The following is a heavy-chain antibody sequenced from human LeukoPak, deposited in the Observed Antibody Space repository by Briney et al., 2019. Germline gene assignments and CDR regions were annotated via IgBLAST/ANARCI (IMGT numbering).Heavy chain of an antibody. D-gene: IGHD3-10*01. V-gene: IGHV3-21*01. Sequence: PGGSLRLSCAASGFTFSSYSMNWVRQAPGKGLEWVSSISSSSSYIYYADSVKGRFTISRDNAENSLYLQMNSLRAEDTAVYYCARQGLLWFGEPLDYWGQGTLVTVSS. CDR3: ARQGLLWFGEPLDY. J-gene: IGHJ4*02. CDR2: ISSSSSYI. CDR1: GFTFSSYS.